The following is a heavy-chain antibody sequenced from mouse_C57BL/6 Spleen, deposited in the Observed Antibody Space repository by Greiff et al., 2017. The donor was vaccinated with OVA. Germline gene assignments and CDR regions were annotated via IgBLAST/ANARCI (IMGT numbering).Heavy chain of an antibody. CDR1: GFTFSSYG. Sequence: EVMLVESGGDLVKPGGSLKLSCAASGFTFSSYGMSWVRPTPDQRLEWVANISRGGSYTYYPDSVKGRFTITRDNAKNTVYLQVSSLKSEDTAMYYCARRDGYYALDYWGQGTSVTVSS. CDR3: ARRDGYYALDY. CDR2: ISRGGSYT. V-gene: IGHV5-6*02. D-gene: IGHD2-3*01. J-gene: IGHJ4*01.